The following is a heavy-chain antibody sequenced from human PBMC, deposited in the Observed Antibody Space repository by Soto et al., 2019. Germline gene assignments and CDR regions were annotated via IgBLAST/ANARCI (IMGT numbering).Heavy chain of an antibody. V-gene: IGHV4-61*08. J-gene: IGHJ4*02. D-gene: IGHD2-2*01. Sequence: SETLSLTCSVSGGSISSGDYYWSWIRQPPGKGLEWIGYIYYSGSTNYNPSLQSRVTISVDTSKNQFSLKLSSVTAADTAVYYCARAVLPATAPFDYWGQGTLVTVSS. CDR2: IYYSGST. CDR1: GGSISSGDYY. CDR3: ARAVLPATAPFDY.